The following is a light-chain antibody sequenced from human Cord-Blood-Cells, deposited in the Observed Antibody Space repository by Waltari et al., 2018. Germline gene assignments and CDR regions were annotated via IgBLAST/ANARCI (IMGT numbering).Light chain of an antibody. J-gene: IGLJ2*01. CDR3: SSYTSSSTLGV. CDR1: SSDVGGYNY. V-gene: IGLV2-14*01. CDR2: DVS. Sequence: QSALTQPASVSGSPGQSITISCTGTSSDVGGYNYVSWYQQHPGRAPKLRIYDVSNRPSGVSNRVSGSKSGNTASLTISGLQAEDEADYYCSSYTSSSTLGVFGGGTKLTVL.